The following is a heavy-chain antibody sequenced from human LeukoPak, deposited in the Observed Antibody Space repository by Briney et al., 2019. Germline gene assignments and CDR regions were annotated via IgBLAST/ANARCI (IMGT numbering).Heavy chain of an antibody. Sequence: ASVKVSCKASGGTFSSYAISWMRQAPGQGLEWMGGIIPIFGTTNYAQKFQDRVTITADKSTSTAYMELSSLRSEDTAVYYCASADYYDSSGHDNDAFDIWGQGTMVTVSS. CDR2: IIPIFGTT. V-gene: IGHV1-69*06. CDR3: ASADYYDSSGHDNDAFDI. D-gene: IGHD3-22*01. CDR1: GGTFSSYA. J-gene: IGHJ3*02.